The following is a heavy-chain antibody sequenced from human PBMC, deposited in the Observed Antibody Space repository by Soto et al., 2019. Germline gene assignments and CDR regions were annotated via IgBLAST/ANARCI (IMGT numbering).Heavy chain of an antibody. CDR1: GFTFSSYA. CDR2: ISGSGGST. D-gene: IGHD3-22*01. J-gene: IGHJ4*02. CDR3: AKDPGITMIVVVITHIDY. Sequence: GGSLRLSCAASGFTFSSYAMSWVRRAPGKGLEWVSAISGSGGSTYYADSVKGRFTISRDNSKNTLYLQMNSLRAEDTAVYYCAKDPGITMIVVVITHIDYWGQGTLVTVSS. V-gene: IGHV3-23*01.